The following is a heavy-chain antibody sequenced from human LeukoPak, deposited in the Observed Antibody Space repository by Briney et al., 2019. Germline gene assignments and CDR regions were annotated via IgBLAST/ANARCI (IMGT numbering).Heavy chain of an antibody. V-gene: IGHV3-7*01. Sequence: GGSLRLSCAASGFTFSNYWMRWVRQAPGKGLEWVANIKQDGSEKNYVDPVKGRFTISRDNAKNAQYLQMNSLRAEDTAIYYCAREGVPYAGDYWGQATLVTVSS. CDR3: AREGVPYAGDY. CDR1: GFTFSNYW. CDR2: IKQDGSEK. J-gene: IGHJ4*02. D-gene: IGHD3-10*01.